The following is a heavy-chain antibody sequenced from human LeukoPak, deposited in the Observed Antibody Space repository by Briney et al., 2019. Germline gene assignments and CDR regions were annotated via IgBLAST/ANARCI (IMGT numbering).Heavy chain of an antibody. V-gene: IGHV3-23*01. J-gene: IGHJ4*02. CDR1: GFTFSSYG. CDR3: AKAGRSDCGGDCYFDY. D-gene: IGHD2-21*02. Sequence: GGSLRLSCAASGFTFSSYGMSWVRQAPGKGLEWVSAISGSGYSTYYADSVKGRFTISRDNSENTLYLQMNSLRAEDTAVYYCAKAGRSDCGGDCYFDYWGQGTLVTVSS. CDR2: ISGSGYST.